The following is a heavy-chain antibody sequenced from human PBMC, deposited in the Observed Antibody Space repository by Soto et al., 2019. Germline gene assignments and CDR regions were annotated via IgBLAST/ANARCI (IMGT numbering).Heavy chain of an antibody. V-gene: IGHV3-7*01. D-gene: IGHD5-18*01. CDR3: ARGDTPMITGMDSFDI. Sequence: PGGSLRLSCAASGFTFSGYWMNWVRQAPGKGLEWVANIKQDGTEKNYVDSVKGRFTISRDNARKSLYLQLDSLRAEDTAVYFCARGDTPMITGMDSFDIWGQGTMVTVSS. J-gene: IGHJ3*02. CDR1: GFTFSGYW. CDR2: IKQDGTEK.